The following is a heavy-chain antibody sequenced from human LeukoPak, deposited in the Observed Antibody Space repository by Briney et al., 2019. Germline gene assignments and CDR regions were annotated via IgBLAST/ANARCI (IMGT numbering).Heavy chain of an antibody. Sequence: PSETLSLTCSVSGYSISSGYYWGWIRQPPGKGLEWIGTIFPSGSTSYNPSLKSRVTISVDTSKNQFSLKLNSVTAADTAVYYCARGEQQLVYNYYYGMDVWGQGTTVTVSS. CDR3: ARGEQQLVYNYYYGMDV. CDR2: IFPSGST. D-gene: IGHD6-13*01. V-gene: IGHV4-38-2*02. J-gene: IGHJ6*02. CDR1: GYSISSGYY.